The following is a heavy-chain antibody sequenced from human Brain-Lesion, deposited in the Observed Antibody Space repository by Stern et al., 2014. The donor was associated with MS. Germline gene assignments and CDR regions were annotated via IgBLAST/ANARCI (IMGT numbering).Heavy chain of an antibody. CDR1: GGSVSSTSYA. D-gene: IGHD2-15*01. CDR3: AGEEDIRYCSGGSCTGNWFDP. V-gene: IGHV4-39*01. CDR2: IYYSGNT. Sequence: QVQLVESGPGLVKPSETLSLTCTVAGGSVSSTSYAWAWIRQPPGKGLEWIGTIYYSGNTYYSPSLKSRLTISLDTFKNKFSLHLRSVTAADTAVYYCAGEEDIRYCSGGSCTGNWFDPWGQGTLVTVSS. J-gene: IGHJ5*02.